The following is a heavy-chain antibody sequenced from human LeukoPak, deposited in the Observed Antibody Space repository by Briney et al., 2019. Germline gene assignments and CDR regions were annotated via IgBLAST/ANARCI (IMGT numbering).Heavy chain of an antibody. CDR3: AKDRWGYCSSTSCHLNWFDP. J-gene: IGHJ5*02. D-gene: IGHD2-2*01. Sequence: GGSLRLSCAASGFTFSSYGMHWVRQAPGKGLEWVAVISYDGSNKYYADSVEGRFTISRDNSKNTLYLQMNCLRAEDTAVYYCAKDRWGYCSSTSCHLNWFDPWGQGTLVTVSS. CDR2: ISYDGSNK. CDR1: GFTFSSYG. V-gene: IGHV3-30*18.